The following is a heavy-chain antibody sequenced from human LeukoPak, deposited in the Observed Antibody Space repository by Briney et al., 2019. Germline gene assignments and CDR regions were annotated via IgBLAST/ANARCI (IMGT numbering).Heavy chain of an antibody. V-gene: IGHV4-59*01. J-gene: IGHJ2*01. D-gene: IGHD3-10*01. CDR3: ARDLYASGNYRSYWYFDL. CDR2: IYYNGST. Sequence: SETLSLTCTVSGGSISSYYWSWIRQPPGKGLEWIGYIYYNGSTNYNPSLKSRVTISVDTFKKQFSLKLNSVTAADTAVYYCARDLYASGNYRSYWYFDLWGRGTLVTVSS. CDR1: GGSISSYY.